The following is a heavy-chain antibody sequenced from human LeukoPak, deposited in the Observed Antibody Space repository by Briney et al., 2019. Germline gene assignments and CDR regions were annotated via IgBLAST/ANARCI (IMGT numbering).Heavy chain of an antibody. Sequence: SQTLSLTCTVSGGSISSGDYYWSWIRQPPGKGLEWIGHIFYSGSTNYNPSLKSRVTMSLDTSKNQFSLKLNSVTAADTAVYYCARTLPGGLFDYWGQGTLVTVSS. CDR1: GGSISSGDYY. J-gene: IGHJ4*02. D-gene: IGHD3-16*01. CDR3: ARTLPGGLFDY. V-gene: IGHV4-30-4*01. CDR2: IFYSGST.